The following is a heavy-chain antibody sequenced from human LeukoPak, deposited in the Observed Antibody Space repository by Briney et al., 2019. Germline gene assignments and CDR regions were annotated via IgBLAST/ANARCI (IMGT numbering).Heavy chain of an antibody. J-gene: IGHJ4*02. CDR2: INPNSGGT. CDR3: ARDIVASNNY. Sequence: ASVKVSCKASGYTFTGYYMHWVRQAPGQGLEWMGWINPNSGGTNYAQKFQGRVTMTRDTSISTVYMELSRLRSDDTAVYYCARDIVASNNYWGQGTLVTVSS. V-gene: IGHV1-2*02. D-gene: IGHD5-12*01. CDR1: GYTFTGYY.